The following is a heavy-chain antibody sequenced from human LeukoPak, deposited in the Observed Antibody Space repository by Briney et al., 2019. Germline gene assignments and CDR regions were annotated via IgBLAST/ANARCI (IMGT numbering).Heavy chain of an antibody. CDR2: ISGSSAYI. J-gene: IGHJ6*02. D-gene: IGHD3-10*01. Sequence: GGSLRLSCAASGFTFSTCGMNWVRQAPGKGLEWVSSISGSSAYIYYADSVKGRFTISRDNAKNSLYLQMNSLRAEDTAVFYCARNTITGYYYGMDVWGQGTTVTASS. V-gene: IGHV3-21*01. CDR1: GFTFSTCG. CDR3: ARNTITGYYYGMDV.